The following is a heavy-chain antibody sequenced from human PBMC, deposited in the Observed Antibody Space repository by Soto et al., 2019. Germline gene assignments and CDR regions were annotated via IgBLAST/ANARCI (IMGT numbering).Heavy chain of an antibody. CDR3: ARGGRGFDI. V-gene: IGHV6-1*01. J-gene: IGHJ3*02. CDR1: GDSVSNSRVV. CDR2: TYYRSKCFD. Sequence: SQTLSLTCAISGDSVSNSRVVWNWIRQSPSRGLEWLGRTYYRSKCFDEYVPSVKSRVTINPDTSKNQFSLQLNSVTPEDTAVYYCARGGRGFDIWGQGTMVTVSS.